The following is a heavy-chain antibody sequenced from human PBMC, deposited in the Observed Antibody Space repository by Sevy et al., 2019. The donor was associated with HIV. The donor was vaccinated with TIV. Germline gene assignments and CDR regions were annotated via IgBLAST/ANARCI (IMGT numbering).Heavy chain of an antibody. CDR3: ASPLHYYDSPSAY. CDR2: ISSGSSYV. D-gene: IGHD3-22*01. V-gene: IGHV3-21*01. J-gene: IGHJ4*02. Sequence: GGSLRLSCAASGFTFSYYNMNLVRQAPGKGLEWVSSISSGSSYVYHADSVKGRFTISRDNAKNSLYLQMNSLRTEDTAVYYCASPLHYYDSPSAYWGQGTQVTVSS. CDR1: GFTFSYYN.